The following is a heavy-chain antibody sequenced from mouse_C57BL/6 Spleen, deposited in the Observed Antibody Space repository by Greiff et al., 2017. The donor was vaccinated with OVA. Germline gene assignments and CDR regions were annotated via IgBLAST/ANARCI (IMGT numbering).Heavy chain of an antibody. J-gene: IGHJ1*03. V-gene: IGHV3-6*01. CDR3: ARDIYDGYYVGYFDV. D-gene: IGHD2-3*01. CDR2: ISYDGSN. Sequence: VQLQQSGPGLVKPSQSLSLTCSVTGYSITSGYYWNWIRQFPGNKLEWMGYISYDGSNNYNPSLKNRISITRDTSKNQFFLKFNSVTTEDTATYYCARDIYDGYYVGYFDVWGTVPTVTVSS. CDR1: GYSITSGYY.